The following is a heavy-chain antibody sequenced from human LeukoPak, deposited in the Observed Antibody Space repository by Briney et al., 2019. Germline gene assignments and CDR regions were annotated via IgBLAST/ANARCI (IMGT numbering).Heavy chain of an antibody. Sequence: TGGSLRLSCTASGFTLSLYTMSWVRQAPGKGLELVSAISGGGSSTYYADSVKGRFTISKDNSKNTLYLQMNSLRAGDTAIYYCAKEAYCSATSCYEDGWGKGTTVTVSS. CDR3: AKEAYCSATSCYEDG. J-gene: IGHJ6*04. CDR1: GFTLSLYT. D-gene: IGHD2-2*01. CDR2: ISGGGSST. V-gene: IGHV3-23*01.